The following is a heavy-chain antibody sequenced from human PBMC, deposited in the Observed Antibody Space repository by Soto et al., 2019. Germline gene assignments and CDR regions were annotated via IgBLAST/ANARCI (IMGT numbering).Heavy chain of an antibody. D-gene: IGHD3-10*01. CDR2: IYSGGYT. CDR3: AAHPGGGGY. V-gene: IGHV3-53*01. CDR1: GFTVSNNY. J-gene: IGHJ4*02. Sequence: EVQLVESGGGLIQPGGSLRLSCAVSGFTVSNNYMSWVRQAPGKGLEGVSVIYSGGYTAYGDSVKGRFTISRDNSKNTLYLQINTRSPAATAAFSCAAHPGGGGYWGQGTLVTVSS.